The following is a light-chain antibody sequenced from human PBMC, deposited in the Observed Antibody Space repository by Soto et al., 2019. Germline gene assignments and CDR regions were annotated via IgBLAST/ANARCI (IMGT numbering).Light chain of an antibody. J-gene: IGKJ5*01. CDR3: QHFGNSPTVT. Sequence: EIVLTQSPGTLSLSPGERVTISCRASQAVDSNYLAWYQQKPGQAPRLLIYAASRRATGIPDRFSGSGSGTDFTPTISRLEPEDFAVYFGQHFGNSPTVTFGQGTRLEIK. V-gene: IGKV3-20*01. CDR2: AAS. CDR1: QAVDSNY.